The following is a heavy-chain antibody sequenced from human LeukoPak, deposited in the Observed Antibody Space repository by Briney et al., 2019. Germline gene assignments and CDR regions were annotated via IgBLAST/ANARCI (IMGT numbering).Heavy chain of an antibody. CDR2: MNPNSGNT. D-gene: IGHD2-2*01. CDR1: GYTFTCYD. V-gene: IGHV1-8*01. Sequence: GASVKVSCKASGYTFTCYDINWVRQATGQGLEWMGWMNPNSGNTGYAQKFQGRVTMTRNTSISTAYMELSSLRSEDTAVYYCAKDPCSSTSCLYYYYGMDVWGQGTTVTVSS. J-gene: IGHJ6*02. CDR3: AKDPCSSTSCLYYYYGMDV.